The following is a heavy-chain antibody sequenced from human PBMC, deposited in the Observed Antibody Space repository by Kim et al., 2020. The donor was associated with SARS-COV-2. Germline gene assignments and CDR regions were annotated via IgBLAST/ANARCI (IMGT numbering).Heavy chain of an antibody. CDR2: IYSGGST. CDR1: GFTVSSNY. D-gene: IGHD6-6*01. V-gene: IGHV3-66*01. Sequence: GGSLRLSCAASGFTVSSNYMSWVRQAPGKGLEWVSVIYSGGSTYYADSVKGRFTISRDNSKNTLYLQMNSLRAEDTAVYYCARGEYSSSSEGHYWGQGTLVTVSS. CDR3: ARGEYSSSSEGHY. J-gene: IGHJ4*02.